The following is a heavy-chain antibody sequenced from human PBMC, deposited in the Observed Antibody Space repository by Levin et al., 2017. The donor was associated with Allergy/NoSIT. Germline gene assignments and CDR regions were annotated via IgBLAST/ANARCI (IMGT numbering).Heavy chain of an antibody. V-gene: IGHV4-38-2*02. Sequence: PSETLSLTCTVSGLSFSSGYSWGWIRQPPGKGLEWIGGIHHRGRTSYNPSLKTRLSISVDTSKNQFSLRLSSVTAADTAMYYCARDAGLWGQGILVTVSS. D-gene: IGHD6-13*01. CDR2: IHHRGRT. CDR1: GLSFSSGYS. J-gene: IGHJ4*02. CDR3: ARDAGL.